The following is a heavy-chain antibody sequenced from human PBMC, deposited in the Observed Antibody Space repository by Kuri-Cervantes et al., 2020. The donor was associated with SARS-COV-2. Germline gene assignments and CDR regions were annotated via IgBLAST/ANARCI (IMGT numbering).Heavy chain of an antibody. Sequence: ASVKVSCKASGYTLNTFGITWVRQAPGQGLEWMGGSSAYSDDTSSAEKFKGRVTMTQDTSTNTAYMEITDLRSDDTAIYFCARVSSMYPPTYYFDFWGQGSLVTVSS. CDR1: GYTLNTFG. V-gene: IGHV1-18*01. CDR2: SSAYSDDT. J-gene: IGHJ4*02. CDR3: ARVSSMYPPTYYFDF. D-gene: IGHD2-8*01.